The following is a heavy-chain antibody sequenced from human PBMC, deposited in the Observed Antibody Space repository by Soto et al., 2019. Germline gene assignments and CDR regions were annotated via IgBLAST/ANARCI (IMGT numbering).Heavy chain of an antibody. V-gene: IGHV4-30-2*06. CDR1: GGSINSGRSS. CDR3: ARESTTPGPNWFDT. D-gene: IGHD1-1*01. CDR2: IYHSGST. J-gene: IGHJ5*02. Sequence: QLVLQESGSGLVRPSQTLSLTCSVSGGSINSGRSSWNWIRQSPGKGLEWIAYIYHSGSTYYNPYLKSRVPISVDRSENQFSLKLTSVSAADTAVYYCARESTTPGPNWFDTWGPGILVTVSS.